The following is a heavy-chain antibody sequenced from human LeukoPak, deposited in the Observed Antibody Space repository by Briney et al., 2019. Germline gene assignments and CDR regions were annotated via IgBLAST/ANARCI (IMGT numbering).Heavy chain of an antibody. CDR2: IDYSGST. Sequence: SETLSLTCTVSGGSISSYYWSWIRQPPWKGLEWIGNIDYSGSTIYNPALKSRVTASVDTSKNQFSLNLTSVTAADTAVYFCAREGKLTGYFGGLGFNYWGPGILVTVSS. CDR3: AREGKLTGYFGGLGFNY. D-gene: IGHD6-19*01. CDR1: GGSISSYY. V-gene: IGHV4-59*01. J-gene: IGHJ4*02.